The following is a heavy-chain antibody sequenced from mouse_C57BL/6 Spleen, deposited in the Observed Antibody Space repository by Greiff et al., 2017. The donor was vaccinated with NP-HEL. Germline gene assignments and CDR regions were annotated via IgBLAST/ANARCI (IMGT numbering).Heavy chain of an antibody. V-gene: IGHV1-7*01. CDR3: ARCHYDYGYAMDY. D-gene: IGHD2-4*01. J-gene: IGHJ4*01. Sequence: VQLQQSGAELAKPGASVKLSCKASGYTFTSYWMHWVKQRPGQGLEWIGYINPSSGYTKYNQKFKDKSTLTADKTSSTAYMQLSSLTYEDSAVYYWARCHYDYGYAMDYWGQGTSVTVSS. CDR1: GYTFTSYW. CDR2: INPSSGYT.